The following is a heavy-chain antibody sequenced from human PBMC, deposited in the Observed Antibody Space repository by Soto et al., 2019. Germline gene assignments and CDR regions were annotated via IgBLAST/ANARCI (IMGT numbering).Heavy chain of an antibody. V-gene: IGHV1-18*01. CDR3: AREGRYSNYAEYFHH. Sequence: QVQLVQSGAEVKRPGASVKVSCKTSGYTFNTYGITWVRQAPGQGLEWMGWISGYSGHTKYAEMVQGRVTMTTDPFTSTGYMELSRLTYEDTAVYYCAREGRYSNYAEYFHHWGQGTLVTVSS. CDR1: GYTFNTYG. J-gene: IGHJ1*01. D-gene: IGHD4-4*01. CDR2: ISGYSGHT.